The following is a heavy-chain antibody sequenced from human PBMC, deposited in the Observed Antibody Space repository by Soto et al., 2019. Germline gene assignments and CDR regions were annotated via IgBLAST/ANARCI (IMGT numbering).Heavy chain of an antibody. CDR2: INWNGGST. CDR1: GFTFDDDA. Sequence: EVQLVESGGGVVQPGGSLRLSCAASGFTFDDDAMTWVRQAPGKGLEWVSGINWNGGSTGYADSVKGRFTISRDNAKNSLYLQMTRLRAEDTALYHCAGALRLERRGSYYSDHWGQGDLDNGSS. D-gene: IGHD1-1*01. CDR3: AGALRLERRGSYYSDH. V-gene: IGHV3-20*01. J-gene: IGHJ4*02.